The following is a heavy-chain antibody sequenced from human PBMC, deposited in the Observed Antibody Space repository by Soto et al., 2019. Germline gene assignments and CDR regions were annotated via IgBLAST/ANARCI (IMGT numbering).Heavy chain of an antibody. CDR3: ARGSSIAGLYYGMDV. Sequence: KPSETLSLTCTVSGGSISSGGYYWSWIRQHPGKGLEWIGYNYYSGITYYNPSLKSRVTISLDTSKNQFSLKLSSVTAADTAVYYCARGSSIAGLYYGMDVWGQGTTVIVSS. CDR1: GGSISSGGYY. V-gene: IGHV4-31*03. CDR2: NYYSGIT. J-gene: IGHJ6*02. D-gene: IGHD6-6*01.